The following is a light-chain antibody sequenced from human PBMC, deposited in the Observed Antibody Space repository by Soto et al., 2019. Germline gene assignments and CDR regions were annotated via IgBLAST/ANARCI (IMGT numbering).Light chain of an antibody. V-gene: IGKV1-9*01. J-gene: IGKJ3*01. CDR1: QDIKTY. CDR3: QHLNNYPPFT. Sequence: IQLTQSPSSLSASVGDRVSITCRASQDIKTYLAWYQQKQGKAPKLLISGTFTLQSGVPSTFNGSCSGTDVNLTISRLQPEDFATYYCQHLNNYPPFTFGPGTKVDLE. CDR2: GTF.